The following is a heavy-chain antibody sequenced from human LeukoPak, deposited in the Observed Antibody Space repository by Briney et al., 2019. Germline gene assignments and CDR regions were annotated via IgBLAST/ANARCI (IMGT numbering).Heavy chain of an antibody. Sequence: SETLSLTCTVSGGSISSYYWSWIRQPPGKGLEWIGYIYYSGSTNYNPSLKSRITISVDTSKNQFSLKLSSVTAADTAVYYCARERFLEWLLYMDVWGEGTTVTVSS. CDR1: GGSISSYY. J-gene: IGHJ6*03. V-gene: IGHV4-59*01. D-gene: IGHD3-3*01. CDR2: IYYSGST. CDR3: ARERFLEWLLYMDV.